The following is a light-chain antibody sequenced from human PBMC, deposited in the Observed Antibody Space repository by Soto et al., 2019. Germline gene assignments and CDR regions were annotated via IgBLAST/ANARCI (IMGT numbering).Light chain of an antibody. CDR1: QSISSY. V-gene: IGKV1-39*01. Sequence: DIQMTQSPSSLSASVGDRVTITCRASQSISSYVNWYQQKPGKAPKLLIYAASSLQSGVPSRFSGSGSGTDFTLTISSLPPEYFETYYCQQSYSTPLTFGGGTKVYIK. CDR3: QQSYSTPLT. CDR2: AAS. J-gene: IGKJ4*01.